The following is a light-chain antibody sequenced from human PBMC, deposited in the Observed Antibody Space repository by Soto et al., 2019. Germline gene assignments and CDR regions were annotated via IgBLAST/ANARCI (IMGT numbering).Light chain of an antibody. CDR2: DNN. CDR3: SAWDSDLKVVL. Sequence: QSVLTQPPSVSTAAGQKVTISCSGGPANIAKNYVSWYVQFPTSAPTIILYDNNQRPSWIPDRFSGSKSGTSATLDITGVQTGDEATYFCSAWDSDLKVVLFGGGTKLTVL. CDR1: PANIAKNY. V-gene: IGLV1-51*01. J-gene: IGLJ3*02.